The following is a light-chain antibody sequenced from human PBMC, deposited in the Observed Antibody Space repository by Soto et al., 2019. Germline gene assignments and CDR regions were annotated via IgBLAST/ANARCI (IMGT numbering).Light chain of an antibody. CDR2: DAS. V-gene: IGKV3-20*01. CDR3: QQYGGSPRT. J-gene: IGKJ1*01. CDR1: QSVSSSS. Sequence: EIVLTQSPGTLSLSPGERATLSCRASQSVSSSSLAWYQQKRGQAPRLLIHDASSRATGIPDRFSGGGSGTDFTLTISRLEPEDFAVYYCQQYGGSPRTFGQGTKVDIK.